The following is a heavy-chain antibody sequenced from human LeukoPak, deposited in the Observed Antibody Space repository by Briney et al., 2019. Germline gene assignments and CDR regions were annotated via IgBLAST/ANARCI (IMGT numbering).Heavy chain of an antibody. V-gene: IGHV1-69*04. J-gene: IGHJ4*02. Sequence: GSSVKVSCKASGGTFSSYAISWVRQAPGQGLEWMGRIIPILGIANYAQKFQGRVTITADKSTSTAYMELSSLRSEDTAVYYCASPILGATPGYWGQGTLVTVSS. D-gene: IGHD1-26*01. CDR1: GGTFSSYA. CDR2: IIPILGIA. CDR3: ASPILGATPGY.